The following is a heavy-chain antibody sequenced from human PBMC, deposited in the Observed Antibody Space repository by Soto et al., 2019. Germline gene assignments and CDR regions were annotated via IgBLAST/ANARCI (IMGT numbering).Heavy chain of an antibody. CDR1: GFTFSSYA. D-gene: IGHD6-19*01. CDR2: ISGSGGST. CDR3: AKDRKSGSGWYWDY. V-gene: IGHV3-23*01. J-gene: IGHJ4*02. Sequence: PGGSLRLSCAVSGFTFSSYAMSWVRQAPGKGLEWVSGISGSGGSTYSADYVKGRFTISRDNSKNTLYLQMNSLRVEDTAVYYCAKDRKSGSGWYWDYWGQGTLVTVSS.